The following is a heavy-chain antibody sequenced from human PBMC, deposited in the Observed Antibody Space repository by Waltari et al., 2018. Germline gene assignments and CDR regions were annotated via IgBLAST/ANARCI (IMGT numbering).Heavy chain of an antibody. V-gene: IGHV1-18*01. CDR2: ISAYTGNT. Sequence: QVQLVQSGAEVKKPGASVKVSCKASGYTFTNYGIPWVRTAPAQGLEWMGWISAYTGNTNYEQKYQGRLTMTTDTSTSTAYMELRSLRSDDTAVYYCAKEGDGSGTRGWFDPWGQGTLVTVSS. CDR3: AKEGDGSGTRGWFDP. D-gene: IGHD3-10*01. J-gene: IGHJ5*02. CDR1: GYTFTNYG.